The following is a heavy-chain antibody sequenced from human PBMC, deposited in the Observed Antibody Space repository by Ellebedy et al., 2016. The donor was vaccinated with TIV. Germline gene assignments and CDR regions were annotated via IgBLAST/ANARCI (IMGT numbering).Heavy chain of an antibody. CDR1: GFTFSSYG. V-gene: IGHV3-33*01. D-gene: IGHD4-17*01. J-gene: IGHJ4*02. Sequence: GESLKISXAASGFTFSSYGMHWVRQAPGKGLEWVAVIWYDGSNKYYADSVKGRFTISRDNAKNSLYLQMNSLRADDTAVYYCARDLYGDFWFDYWGQGTLVTVSS. CDR3: ARDLYGDFWFDY. CDR2: IWYDGSNK.